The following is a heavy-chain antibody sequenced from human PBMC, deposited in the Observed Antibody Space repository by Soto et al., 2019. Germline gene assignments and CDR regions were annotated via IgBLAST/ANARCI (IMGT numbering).Heavy chain of an antibody. Sequence: SETLSLTCTVSGGSISSSSYYWGWIRQPPGKGLEWIGSFYYSGSTYYNPSLKSRVTISVDTSKNQFSLKLSSVTAADTAVYYCARHYGQEVFEYWGQGTRVTVSS. CDR2: FYYSGST. V-gene: IGHV4-39*01. J-gene: IGHJ4*02. D-gene: IGHD3-10*01. CDR1: GGSISSSSYY. CDR3: ARHYGQEVFEY.